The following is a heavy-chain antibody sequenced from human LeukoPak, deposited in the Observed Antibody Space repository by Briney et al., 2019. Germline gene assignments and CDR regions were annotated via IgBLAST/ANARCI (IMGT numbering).Heavy chain of an antibody. D-gene: IGHD4-17*01. CDR3: ARVVAERYGDYGTFDY. J-gene: IGHJ4*02. CDR2: INHSGST. V-gene: IGHV4-34*01. CDR1: GGSFSGYY. Sequence: KPSETLSLTCAVYGGSFSGYYWSWIRQPPGKGLEWIGEINHSGSTNYNPSLKSRVTISVDTSKNQFSLKLSSVTAADTAVYYCARVVAERYGDYGTFDYWGQGTLVTVSS.